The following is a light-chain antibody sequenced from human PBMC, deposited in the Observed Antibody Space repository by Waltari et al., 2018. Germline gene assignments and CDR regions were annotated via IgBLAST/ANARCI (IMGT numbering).Light chain of an antibody. CDR3: QEYDSLPVT. J-gene: IGKJ4*01. CDR1: QSVKNN. Sequence: IQMTQSPSSLSASVGDRVTITCRASQSVKNNLAWYQQAPGKAPKVLIHKASRLESGAPSRFSDSGYGTEFTLTISSLQPDDFATYYCQEYDSLPVTFGGGTKVEI. V-gene: IGKV1-5*03. CDR2: KAS.